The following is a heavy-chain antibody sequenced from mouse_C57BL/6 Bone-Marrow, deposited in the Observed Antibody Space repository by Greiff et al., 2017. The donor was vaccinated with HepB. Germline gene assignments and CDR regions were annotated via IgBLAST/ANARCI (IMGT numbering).Heavy chain of an antibody. J-gene: IGHJ4*01. V-gene: IGHV1-85*01. Sequence: QVQLQQSGPELVKPGASVKLSCKASGCTFTSYDINWVKQRPGQGLEWIGWIYPRDGSTKYNEKFKGKATLTVDTSSSTAYMELHSLTSEDSAVYFCARKYYYGSSPYAMDYWGQGTSVTVSS. CDR3: ARKYYYGSSPYAMDY. CDR1: GCTFTSYD. D-gene: IGHD1-1*01. CDR2: IYPRDGST.